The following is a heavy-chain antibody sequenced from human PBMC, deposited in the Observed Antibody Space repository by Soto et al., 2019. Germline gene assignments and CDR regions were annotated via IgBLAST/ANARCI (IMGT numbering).Heavy chain of an antibody. D-gene: IGHD3-22*01. CDR1: GFTFSSYS. CDR3: ARDTVIKGYYYYGIDV. CDR2: ISSSSSTI. Sequence: EVQLVESGGGLVQPGGSLRLSCAASGFTFSSYSMNWVRQAPGKGLEWVSYISSSSSTIYYADSVKGRFTISRDNAKNSQYLQINSLRDEDTAVYYCARDTVIKGYYYYGIDVWGQGTTVTVSS. V-gene: IGHV3-48*02. J-gene: IGHJ6*02.